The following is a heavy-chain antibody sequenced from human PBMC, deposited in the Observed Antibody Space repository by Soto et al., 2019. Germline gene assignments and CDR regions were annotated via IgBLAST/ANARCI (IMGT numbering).Heavy chain of an antibody. J-gene: IGHJ6*02. V-gene: IGHV4-30-4*01. CDR1: GGSISSGDYY. D-gene: IGHD5-12*01. CDR3: ARDRGYSGDAHYYYGMDV. Sequence: PSEPLSLTCTVSGGSISSGDYYWSWIRQPPGKGLEWIGYIYYSGSTYYNPSLKSRVTISVDTSKNQFSLKLSSVTAADTAVYYCARDRGYSGDAHYYYGMDVWGQGTTVTVSS. CDR2: IYYSGST.